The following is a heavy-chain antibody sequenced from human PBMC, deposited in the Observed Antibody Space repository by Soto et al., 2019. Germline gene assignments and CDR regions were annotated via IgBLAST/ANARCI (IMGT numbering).Heavy chain of an antibody. V-gene: IGHV3-30-3*01. CDR1: GFTFSSYA. D-gene: IGHD2-15*01. CDR2: ISYDGSNK. J-gene: IGHJ6*02. CDR3: ARDRGPRGGSYYYYGMDV. Sequence: PGGSLRLSCAASGFTFSSYAMHWVRQAPGKGLEWVAVISYDGSNKYYADSVKGRFTISRDNSKNTLYLQMNSLRAEDTAVYYCARDRGPRGGSYYYYGMDVWGQGTTVTVSS.